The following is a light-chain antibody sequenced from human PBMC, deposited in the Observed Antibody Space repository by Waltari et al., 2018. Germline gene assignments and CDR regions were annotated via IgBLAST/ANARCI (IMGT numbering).Light chain of an antibody. J-gene: IGLJ2*01. CDR2: EVS. Sequence: QSALTQPASVSGSPGQSITISCTGTSSDVGSYNLVSWYQQHPVKAPKLIIYEVSERPSGGSLRFSGSKSGNTASLTISGLQAEDEADYHCCSYAGGSTYVLFGGGTKLTVL. CDR1: SSDVGSYNL. CDR3: CSYAGGSTYVL. V-gene: IGLV2-23*02.